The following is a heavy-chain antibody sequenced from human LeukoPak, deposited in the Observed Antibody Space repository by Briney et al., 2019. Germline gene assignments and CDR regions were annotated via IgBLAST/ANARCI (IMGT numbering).Heavy chain of an antibody. CDR3: AREGPPDYGGTPSD. J-gene: IGHJ4*02. Sequence: SETLSLTCTVSGGSISSGGYYWSWIRQPPGKGLEWIGYIYHSGSTYYNPSLKSRVTISVDRSKNQFSLKLSSVTAADTAVYYCAREGPPDYGGTPSDWGQGTLVTVSS. CDR2: IYHSGST. D-gene: IGHD4-23*01. V-gene: IGHV4-30-2*01. CDR1: GGSISSGGYY.